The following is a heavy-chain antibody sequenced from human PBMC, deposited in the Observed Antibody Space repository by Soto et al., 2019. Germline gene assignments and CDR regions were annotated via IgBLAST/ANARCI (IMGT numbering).Heavy chain of an antibody. CDR3: ARGLAAGDY. J-gene: IGHJ4*02. D-gene: IGHD6-13*01. V-gene: IGHV1-46*01. CDR1: GYTFTNYY. Sequence: ASVKVSCKASGYTFTNYYIHWVRQAPGQGLEWMAIINPNGGSTHYAQKFQGRVTLARDTFTSTVYMELSSLRSEDTAIYYCARGLAAGDYWGQGTLVTVSS. CDR2: INPNGGST.